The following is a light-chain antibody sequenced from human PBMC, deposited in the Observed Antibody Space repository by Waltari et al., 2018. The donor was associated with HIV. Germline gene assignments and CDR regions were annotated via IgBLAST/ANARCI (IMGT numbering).Light chain of an antibody. CDR3: HQSSSLPQT. Sequence: EIVLTQSPDFQSVTQKAKVTITCRASQSIGSSLHCYQQKPDQSPKLLIKYASQSFSGVPSRFSCSGSGTDFTLTISSLEAEDAATYYCHQSSSLPQTFGQGTKVEIK. CDR1: QSIGSS. CDR2: YAS. V-gene: IGKV6-21*01. J-gene: IGKJ1*01.